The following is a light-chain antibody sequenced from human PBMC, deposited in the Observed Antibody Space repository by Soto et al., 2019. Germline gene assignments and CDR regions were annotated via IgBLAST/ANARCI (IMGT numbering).Light chain of an antibody. CDR2: AAS. Sequence: DIQMTQSPSSLSASVGDRVTIACRASQNINNFLNWYQQKPGKAPMLLISAASSLQSGVPSRFSGGGSGTEFALTISSLQPGDFGTYYCQQSYRTPWTFGQGTKVDIK. CDR1: QNINNF. J-gene: IGKJ1*01. CDR3: QQSYRTPWT. V-gene: IGKV1-39*01.